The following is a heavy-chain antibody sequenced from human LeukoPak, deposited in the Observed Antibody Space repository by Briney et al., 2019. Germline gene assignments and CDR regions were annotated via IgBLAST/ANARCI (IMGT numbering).Heavy chain of an antibody. CDR3: ARVDSGYSGYFQD. CDR1: GFSFSSYA. CDR2: ISGSGEST. V-gene: IGHV3-23*01. D-gene: IGHD3-22*01. Sequence: GGSLRLSCAASGFSFSSYAMNWVRQAPGKGLEWVSGISGSGESTDYADSVKGRFTISRDNAKNSLYLQMNSLRVEDTAVYYCARVDSGYSGYFQDWGQGTLVTVSS. J-gene: IGHJ1*01.